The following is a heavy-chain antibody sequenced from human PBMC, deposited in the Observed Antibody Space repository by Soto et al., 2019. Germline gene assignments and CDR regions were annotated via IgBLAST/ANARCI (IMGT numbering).Heavy chain of an antibody. CDR2: IIPILGIA. D-gene: IGHD6-13*01. J-gene: IGHJ5*02. V-gene: IGHV1-69*04. CDR3: ARDGKAAGKKNWFGP. Sequence: SVKVSCKASGGTFSSYTMSWVRQAPGQGLEWMGRIIPILGIANYAQKFQGRVTITADKSTSTAYMELSSLRSEDTAVYYCARDGKAAGKKNWFGPWGQGTLVTVSS. CDR1: GGTFSSYT.